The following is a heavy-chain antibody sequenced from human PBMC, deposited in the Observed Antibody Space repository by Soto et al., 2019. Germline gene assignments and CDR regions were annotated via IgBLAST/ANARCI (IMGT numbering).Heavy chain of an antibody. J-gene: IGHJ4*02. Sequence: GGSLRLSCAASGFTFDDYAMHWVRQAPGKGLEWVSGISWNSGSIGYADSVKGRFTISRDNAKNSLYLQMNSLRAEDTALYYCAKDLGGRGKYIAAAGAYYFDYWGQGTLVTVSS. CDR3: AKDLGGRGKYIAAAGAYYFDY. V-gene: IGHV3-9*01. CDR1: GFTFDDYA. D-gene: IGHD6-13*01. CDR2: ISWNSGSI.